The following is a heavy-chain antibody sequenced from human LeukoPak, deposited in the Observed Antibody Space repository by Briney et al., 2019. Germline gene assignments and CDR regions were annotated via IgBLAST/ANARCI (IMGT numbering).Heavy chain of an antibody. Sequence: SQTLSLTCAISGDSLSSNSAAWNWSRQSPSRGLEWLGRTYYRSKWYNDYAVPVKSQITINPDTSKNLFSLQLNSVPPEDTDVYYCARVPLPRYCSGGSCYDDAFDIWGQGTMVTVSS. CDR3: ARVPLPRYCSGGSCYDDAFDI. CDR2: TYYRSKWYN. V-gene: IGHV6-1*01. D-gene: IGHD2-15*01. CDR1: GDSLSSNSAA. J-gene: IGHJ3*02.